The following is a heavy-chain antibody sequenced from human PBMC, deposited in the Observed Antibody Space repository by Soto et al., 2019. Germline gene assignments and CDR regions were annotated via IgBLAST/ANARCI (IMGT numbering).Heavy chain of an antibody. V-gene: IGHV3-30*18. Sequence: QVQLVESGGGVVQPGRSLRLSCAASGFTFSSYGMHWVRQAPGKGLEWVAVISYDGSNKYYADSVKGRFTISRDNSKNTLYLQMNSLRAEDTAVYYCAKDSGYLYFDYWGQGTLVTVSS. J-gene: IGHJ4*02. CDR3: AKDSGYLYFDY. CDR2: ISYDGSNK. D-gene: IGHD5-18*01. CDR1: GFTFSSYG.